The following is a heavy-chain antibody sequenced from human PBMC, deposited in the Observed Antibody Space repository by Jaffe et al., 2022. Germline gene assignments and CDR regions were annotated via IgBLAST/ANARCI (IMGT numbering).Heavy chain of an antibody. CDR3: ARQSYSSGWYGEIDY. D-gene: IGHD6-19*01. CDR1: GGSISSSTYH. J-gene: IGHJ4*02. V-gene: IGHV4-39*01. Sequence: QLQLQESGPGLVKPSETLSLTCTVSGGSISSSTYHWGWIRQPPGRGLEWIGSIFYSGTTYYNPSLISRVTISVDTSKNEFSLKLSSVTAADTAVYYCARQSYSSGWYGEIDYWGQGTLVTVSS. CDR2: IFYSGTT.